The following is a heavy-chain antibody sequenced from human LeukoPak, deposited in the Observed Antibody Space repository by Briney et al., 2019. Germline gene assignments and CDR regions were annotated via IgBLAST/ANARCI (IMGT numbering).Heavy chain of an antibody. D-gene: IGHD6-19*01. J-gene: IGHJ2*01. CDR1: AYSISSGYY. CDR2: MYHSGST. V-gene: IGHV4-38-2*01. CDR3: ARTQGVSYSSGIGGYFDL. Sequence: PSETLSLTCAVSAYSISSGYYWGWIRQPPGKGLEWIGGMYHSGSTYYNPSLKSRVTISIDTSKNQFSLKLRSVTAADTAVYYCARTQGVSYSSGIGGYFDLWGRGTLVTVSS.